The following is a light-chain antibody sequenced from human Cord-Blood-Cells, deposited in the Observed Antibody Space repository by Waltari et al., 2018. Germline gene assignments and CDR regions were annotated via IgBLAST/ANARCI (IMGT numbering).Light chain of an antibody. CDR3: AAWDDSLNGPV. CDR2: RNN. J-gene: IGLJ2*01. V-gene: IGLV1-44*01. CDR1: SSNIGSNT. Sequence: QSVLTQPPSASGTPGQRVTISCSGSSSNIGSNTVNWYQQLPGTAPKLLIYRNNQRPAGGPDRFSGSKSGASASLASSGLQAEDEADYYCAAWDDSLNGPVFGGGTKLTVL.